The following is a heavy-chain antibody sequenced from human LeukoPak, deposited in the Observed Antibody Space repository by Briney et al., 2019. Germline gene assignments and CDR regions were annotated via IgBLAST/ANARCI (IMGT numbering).Heavy chain of an antibody. J-gene: IGHJ4*02. CDR2: MNPNTGNT. Sequence: ASVKVSCKASGYTFNSYDINWVRQATGQGLEWMGWMNPNTGNTGYGERFQGRVTMTRDMSTSTVYMELSSLRSEDTAVYYCARVLRGYSGYGSFDYWGQGPLVTVSA. CDR3: ARVLRGYSGYGSFDY. CDR1: GYTFNSYD. D-gene: IGHD5-12*01. V-gene: IGHV1-8*01.